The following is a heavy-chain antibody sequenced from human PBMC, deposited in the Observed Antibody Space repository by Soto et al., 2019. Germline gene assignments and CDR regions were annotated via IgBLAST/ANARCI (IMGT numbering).Heavy chain of an antibody. J-gene: IGHJ5*02. Sequence: GGSLRLSCAASGFTFSSYAMSWVRQAPGKGLEWVSAISGSGGSTYYADSVKGRFTISRDNSKNTLYLQMNSLRAEDTAVYYCASHNCSSTSCHNNWFDPWGQGTLVTVSS. V-gene: IGHV3-23*01. CDR3: ASHNCSSTSCHNNWFDP. CDR1: GFTFSSYA. D-gene: IGHD2-2*01. CDR2: ISGSGGST.